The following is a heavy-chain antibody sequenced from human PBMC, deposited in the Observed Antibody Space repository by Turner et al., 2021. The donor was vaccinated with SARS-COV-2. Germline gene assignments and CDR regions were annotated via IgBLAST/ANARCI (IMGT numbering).Heavy chain of an antibody. CDR1: GGSVSSSDHY. CDR3: ARRGRASRFSFDY. J-gene: IGHJ4*02. V-gene: IGHV4-39*01. CDR2: IHYIGTT. Sequence: QLQLQESGPGLVNPSETLSPTCTVPGGSVSSSDHYWDWIRQPPGKGLDWIGSIHYIGTTYYNPSLKSRVTISVDTSKNQFSLNLTSVTAADTAVYFCARRGRASRFSFDYWGQGRLLTVSS. D-gene: IGHD1-26*01.